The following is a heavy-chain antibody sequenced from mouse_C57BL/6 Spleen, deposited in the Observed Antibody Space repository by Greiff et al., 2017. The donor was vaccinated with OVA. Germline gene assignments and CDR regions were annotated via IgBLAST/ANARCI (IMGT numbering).Heavy chain of an antibody. V-gene: IGHV1-18*01. Sequence: VQLQQSGPELVKPGASVKIPCKASGYTFTDYNMDWVKQSHGKSLEWIGDINPNNGGTIYNQKFKGKATLTVDKSSSTAYMELRSLTSEDTAVYDCARCGYGSSYRYFDVWGTGTTVTVSS. CDR2: INPNNGGT. D-gene: IGHD1-1*01. CDR1: GYTFTDYN. CDR3: ARCGYGSSYRYFDV. J-gene: IGHJ1*03.